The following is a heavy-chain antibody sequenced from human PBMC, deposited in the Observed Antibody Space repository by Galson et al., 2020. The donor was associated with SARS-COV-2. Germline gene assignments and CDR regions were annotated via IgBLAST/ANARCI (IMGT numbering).Heavy chain of an antibody. V-gene: IGHV4-31*03. CDR1: GGSISSGGYY. D-gene: IGHD2-2*01. CDR3: ARARCSSTSCYNYYGMDV. J-gene: IGHJ6*02. CDR2: IYYSGST. Sequence: ETSETLSLTCTVSGGSISSGGYYWSWIRQHPGKGLEWIGYIYYSGSTYYNPSLESRLTISVDTSKNQFSLKLSSVTAADTAVYYCARARCSSTSCYNYYGMDVWGQGTTVTVSS.